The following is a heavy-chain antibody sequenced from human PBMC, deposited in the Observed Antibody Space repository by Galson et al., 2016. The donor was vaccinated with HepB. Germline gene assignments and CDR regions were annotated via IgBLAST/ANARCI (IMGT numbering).Heavy chain of an antibody. J-gene: IGHJ4*02. CDR3: ARHSGVSSVTYQGIDY. CDR2: IHYSGST. D-gene: IGHD1-26*01. V-gene: IGHV4-39*01. CDR1: GGSISRSAYY. Sequence: SETLSLTCTVSGGSISRSAYYWGWIRQPPGKGLEWIGSIHYSGSTSYYASLKSRVTISVDTSKNQFSLNLRSATAADTAVYYCARHSGVSSVTYQGIDYWGQGTLVTVSS.